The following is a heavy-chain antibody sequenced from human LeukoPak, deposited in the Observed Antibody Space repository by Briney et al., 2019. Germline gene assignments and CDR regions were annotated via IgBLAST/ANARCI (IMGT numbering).Heavy chain of an antibody. CDR3: ARGPRRYCSGGSCLFADY. CDR1: GYTFTSYG. V-gene: IGHV1-18*01. Sequence: ASVKVSCKASGYTFTSYGIRWVRQAPGQGLEWMGFISAYNGNTNYAQTLQGRVTMTTDTSTSTAYMELRSLRSDDTAVYYCARGPRRYCSGGSCLFADYWGQGTLVTVSS. J-gene: IGHJ4*02. D-gene: IGHD2-15*01. CDR2: ISAYNGNT.